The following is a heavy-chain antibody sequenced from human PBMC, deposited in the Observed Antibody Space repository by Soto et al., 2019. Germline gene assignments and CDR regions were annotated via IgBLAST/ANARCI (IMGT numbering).Heavy chain of an antibody. V-gene: IGHV4-39*01. CDR2: IYYSGST. CDR3: ARHRGVVAALH. Sequence: QLQLQESGPGLVKPSETLSLTCTVSGGSISSSSYYWGWIRQPPGKGLEWIGSIYYSGSTYYNPSLKSRVTISVDTSKNQFSLKLSSVTAADTAVYYCARHRGVVAALHWGQGTLVTVSS. J-gene: IGHJ4*02. CDR1: GGSISSSSYY. D-gene: IGHD6-13*01.